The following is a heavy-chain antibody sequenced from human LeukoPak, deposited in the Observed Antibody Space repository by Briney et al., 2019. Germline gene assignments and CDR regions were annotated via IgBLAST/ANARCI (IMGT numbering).Heavy chain of an antibody. D-gene: IGHD4-17*01. CDR1: GDSINFYH. CDR3: ARILYGDYVDY. CDR2: ISYSGNT. J-gene: IGHJ4*02. Sequence: PSETLSLTCTISGDSINFYHWSWIRQPPGQGLEWIGCISYSGNTNYNPSLKSRVTISVDTSKNQFSLKLSSVTAADTAVYYCARILYGDYVDYWGQGTLVTVSS. V-gene: IGHV4-59*12.